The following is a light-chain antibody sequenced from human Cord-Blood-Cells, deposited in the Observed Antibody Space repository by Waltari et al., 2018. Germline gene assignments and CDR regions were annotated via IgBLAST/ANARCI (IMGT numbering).Light chain of an antibody. CDR1: SSDVGGYNY. J-gene: IGLJ2*01. CDR2: DVS. CDR3: SSYTSSSTPL. Sequence: QSALTQPASVSGSPGQSITISCTGTSSDVGGYNYVPWYQQHPGKAPNLMIYDVSKRPSGVSNRFSGSKSGNTASLTISGLQAEDEADYYCSSYTSSSTPLFGGGTKLTVL. V-gene: IGLV2-14*01.